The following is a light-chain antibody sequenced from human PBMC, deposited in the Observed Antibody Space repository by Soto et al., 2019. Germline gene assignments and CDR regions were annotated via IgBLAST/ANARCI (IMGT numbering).Light chain of an antibody. CDR3: QSYDSGLRALYV. CDR2: DDS. CDR1: NIGSKS. Sequence: SYELTQPPSVSVAPGQTARITCGGNNIGSKSVHWYQQKPGQAPVLVVYDDSDRPSGIPERFSGSKSGTSASLAITGLQAGDEADYYCQSYDSGLRALYVFGTGTKLTVL. V-gene: IGLV3-21*02. J-gene: IGLJ1*01.